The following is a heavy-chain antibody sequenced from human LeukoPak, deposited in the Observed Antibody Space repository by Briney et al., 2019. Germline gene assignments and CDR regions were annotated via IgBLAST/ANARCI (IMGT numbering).Heavy chain of an antibody. Sequence: GGSLRLSCTTSGLTFGDYAMSWVRQAPGKGLEWVGFIRSKAYVGTTEYAASVKGRFTFSRDDSKSIAYLEMNGLKTEDTAVYFCTRPTAPTSASGSYFYWGRGTLVTVSS. CDR1: GLTFGDYA. J-gene: IGHJ4*02. CDR3: TRPTAPTSASGSYFY. D-gene: IGHD3-10*01. CDR2: IRSKAYVGTT. V-gene: IGHV3-49*04.